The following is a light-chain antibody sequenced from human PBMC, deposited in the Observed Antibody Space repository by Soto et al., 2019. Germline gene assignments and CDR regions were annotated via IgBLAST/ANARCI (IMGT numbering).Light chain of an antibody. CDR2: GAS. V-gene: IGKV3-15*01. CDR3: QQYGSSVS. Sequence: DRMMTESPSTRSVSTGEGATLSCRAGQSVSSNLAWYQQKPGQAPRLLIYGASTRATGVPARFSGSGSGTDFTLTISRLEPEDFAVYYCQQYGSSVSFGGGTKVDI. CDR1: QSVSSN. J-gene: IGKJ4*01.